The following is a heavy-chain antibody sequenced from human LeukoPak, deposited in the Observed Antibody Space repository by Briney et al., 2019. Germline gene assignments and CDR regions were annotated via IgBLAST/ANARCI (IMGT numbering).Heavy chain of an antibody. V-gene: IGHV5-51*01. Sequence: GESLKISCKGSGYSFTSYWIGWVRQMPGKGLEWMGIIYPGDSDTRYSPSFQGQVTISADKSISTAYLQWSSLKASDTAMYYCARLQGVAARPGDLDYWGQGTLVTVSS. J-gene: IGHJ4*02. CDR3: ARLQGVAARPGDLDY. CDR1: GYSFTSYW. CDR2: IYPGDSDT. D-gene: IGHD6-6*01.